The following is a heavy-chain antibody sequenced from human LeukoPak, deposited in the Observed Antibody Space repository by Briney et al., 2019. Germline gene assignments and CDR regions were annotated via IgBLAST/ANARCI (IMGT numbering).Heavy chain of an antibody. Sequence: GGSLRLXCAASGFTFSSYAMSWDRQAPGKGLEWVSAISGSGGSTYYADSVKGRFTISRDNSKNTLYLQMNSLRAEDTAVYYCAKDAPVNIVVVPAANSWGQGTLVTVSS. D-gene: IGHD2-2*01. CDR3: AKDAPVNIVVVPAANS. CDR1: GFTFSSYA. CDR2: ISGSGGST. V-gene: IGHV3-23*01. J-gene: IGHJ4*02.